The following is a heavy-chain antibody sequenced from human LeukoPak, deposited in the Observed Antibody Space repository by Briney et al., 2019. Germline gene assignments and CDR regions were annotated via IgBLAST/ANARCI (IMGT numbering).Heavy chain of an antibody. V-gene: IGHV1-69*05. J-gene: IGHJ6*03. Sequence: ASVKVSCKASGGTFSSHAIAWVRQAPGQGPEWMGGIIPISGTADYAQKFQDRVTITTDQSTSTAYMELSSLTSDDTAVYYCARGLQYQLLKALRYYYMDVWGEGTTVTVSS. D-gene: IGHD2-2*01. CDR1: GGTFSSHA. CDR2: IIPISGTA. CDR3: ARGLQYQLLKALRYYYMDV.